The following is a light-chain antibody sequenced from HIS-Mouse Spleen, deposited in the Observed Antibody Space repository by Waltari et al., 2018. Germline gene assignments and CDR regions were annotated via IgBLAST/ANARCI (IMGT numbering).Light chain of an antibody. CDR1: QSVSSN. CDR3: QQYNNWPGYT. J-gene: IGKJ2*01. V-gene: IGKV3-15*01. Sequence: EIVRTQSPATLSVSPGERPTLSCRASQSVSSNLAWYQQTPGQAPRLLIYGASTRATGIPARFSGSGSGTEFTLTISSLQSEDFAVYYCQQYNNWPGYTFGQGTKLEIK. CDR2: GAS.